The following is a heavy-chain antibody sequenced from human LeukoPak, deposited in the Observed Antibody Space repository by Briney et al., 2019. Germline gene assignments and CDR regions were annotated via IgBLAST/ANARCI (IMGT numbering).Heavy chain of an antibody. CDR1: GYSITTNYY. V-gene: IGHV4-38-2*02. CDR3: ARRRMRYGSGSIPAQPFDY. J-gene: IGHJ4*02. D-gene: IGHD3-10*01. Sequence: KPSETLSLTCTVSGYSITTNYYWAWIRQSPGTGLEWIGSVYHNGETYYNPSLKSRVIISVDTSKNQFSLKLSSVTAADTAVYYCARRRMRYGSGSIPAQPFDYWGQGTLVTVSS. CDR2: VYHNGET.